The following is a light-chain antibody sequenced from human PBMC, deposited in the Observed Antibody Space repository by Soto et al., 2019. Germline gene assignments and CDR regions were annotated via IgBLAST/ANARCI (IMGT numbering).Light chain of an antibody. CDR1: QSISIN. J-gene: IGKJ1*01. Sequence: EIVMTQSPATLSVYPGERATLSCRASQSISINLAWYQQKLGQAPRLLIYRASTRATGIPARFSGSGSGTEFTLTISSLQSEDFALYYCHQYENWPQTFGQGTKVEI. CDR2: RAS. CDR3: HQYENWPQT. V-gene: IGKV3-15*01.